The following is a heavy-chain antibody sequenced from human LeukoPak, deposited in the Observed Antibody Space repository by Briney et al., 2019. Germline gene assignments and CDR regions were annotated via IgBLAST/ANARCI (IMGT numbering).Heavy chain of an antibody. Sequence: ASETLSLTCAVSGYSISSGYYWGWIRQPPGKGLEWIGSIYHSGSTYYNPSLKSRVTISVDTSKNQFSLKLSSVTAADTAVYYCARGDSNFDYWGQGTLVTVSS. CDR2: IYHSGST. CDR3: ARGDSNFDY. J-gene: IGHJ4*02. V-gene: IGHV4-38-2*01. CDR1: GYSISSGYY. D-gene: IGHD2-21*02.